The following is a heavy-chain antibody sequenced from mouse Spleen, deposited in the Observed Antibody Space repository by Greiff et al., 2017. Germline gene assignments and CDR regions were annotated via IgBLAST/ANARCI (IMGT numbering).Heavy chain of an antibody. D-gene: IGHD2-4*01. CDR1: GYTFTSYW. V-gene: IGHV1-50*01. CDR2: IDPSDSYT. CDR3: ARRGDYGLFDY. Sequence: QVQLQQPGAELVKPGASVKLSCKASGYTFTSYWMQWVKQRPGQGLEWIGEIDPSDSYTNYNQKFKGKATLTVDTSSSTAYMQLSSLTSEDSAVYYCARRGDYGLFDYWGQGTTLTVSS. J-gene: IGHJ2*01.